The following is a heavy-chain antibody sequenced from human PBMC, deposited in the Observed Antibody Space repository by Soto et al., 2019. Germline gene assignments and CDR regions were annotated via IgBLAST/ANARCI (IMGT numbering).Heavy chain of an antibody. CDR3: AKNYPPILTGYRGFDY. CDR2: ISVSGAST. D-gene: IGHD3-9*01. V-gene: IGHV3-23*01. CDR1: GFTFSSYA. Sequence: EVQLLESGGGLVQPGGSLRLSCAASGFTFSSYAMSWVRQAPGKGLEWVSCISVSGASTYYADSVKGRFTISRDNSKNTLYLQVNSLRAEDTAVYYCAKNYPPILTGYRGFDYWGQGTLVTVSS. J-gene: IGHJ4*02.